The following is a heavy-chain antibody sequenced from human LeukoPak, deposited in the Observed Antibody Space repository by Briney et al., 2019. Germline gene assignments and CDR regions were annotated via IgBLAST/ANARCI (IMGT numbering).Heavy chain of an antibody. V-gene: IGHV1-58*02. Sequence: GASVKVSSTASGFSFATYAMVCVLHARGQRLEWIRWIVVGSGNTNYAQKFQERVTITRDMSTSTAYMELSRLRSEDTALYYCAANHSRCFGDPLFDVGVWGQGTTVTVSS. CDR1: GFSFATYA. D-gene: IGHD3-16*01. CDR3: AANHSRCFGDPLFDVGV. J-gene: IGHJ6*01. CDR2: IVVGSGNT.